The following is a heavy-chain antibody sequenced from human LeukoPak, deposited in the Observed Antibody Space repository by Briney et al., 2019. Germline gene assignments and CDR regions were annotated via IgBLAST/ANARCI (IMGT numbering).Heavy chain of an antibody. Sequence: SETLSLTCTISGSSISNYDWSWIRQPAGKGLEWIGRLYTTGSFNYNPYFKSRVTMSLDMSKSQFSLKLRSVTAADTAVYYCARERRAAGSNLFDPWGQGMLVTVSS. J-gene: IGHJ5*02. CDR2: LYTTGSF. D-gene: IGHD2-15*01. CDR3: ARERRAAGSNLFDP. V-gene: IGHV4-4*07. CDR1: GSSISNYD.